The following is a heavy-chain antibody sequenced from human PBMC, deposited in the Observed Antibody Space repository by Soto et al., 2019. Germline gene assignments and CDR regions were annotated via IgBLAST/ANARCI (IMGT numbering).Heavy chain of an antibody. CDR2: IDYSGNT. CDR1: GDSITNSDYY. CDR3: ARDGPYHDGFDV. V-gene: IGHV4-30-4*01. Sequence: QVQLQESGPGLVKPSQTLSLTCTVSGDSITNSDYYWNWIRQSPGKGLEWIASIDYSGNTYYNPSLKSRVVISADTSKNLFSLELRSVTAADTALYFCARDGPYHDGFDVWGQGTTVTVSS. J-gene: IGHJ6*02.